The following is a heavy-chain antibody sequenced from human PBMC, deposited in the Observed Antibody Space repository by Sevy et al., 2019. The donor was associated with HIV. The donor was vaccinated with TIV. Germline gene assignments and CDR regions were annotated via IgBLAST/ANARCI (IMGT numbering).Heavy chain of an antibody. Sequence: GGSLRLSCAASGFTFSSYAMSWVRQAPGKGLDWVSSISGSGGSTYYGDSVTGRLIISRDNSKNTLYLQMNSLRAEDTAIYYCAKDGLGGPNNWFDPWGQGTLVTVSS. D-gene: IGHD3-16*01. CDR3: AKDGLGGPNNWFDP. CDR2: ISGSGGST. V-gene: IGHV3-23*01. CDR1: GFTFSSYA. J-gene: IGHJ5*02.